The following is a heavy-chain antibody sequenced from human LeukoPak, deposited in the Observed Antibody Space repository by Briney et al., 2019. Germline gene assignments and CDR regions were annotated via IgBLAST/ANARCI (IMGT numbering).Heavy chain of an antibody. D-gene: IGHD3-10*01. CDR1: GASINTYY. J-gene: IGHJ4*02. CDR2: IYYSGTT. Sequence: SETLSLTCTVSGASINTYYWSWIRQPPGKGLEWIGYIYYSGTTSYNPSLRTRVTISIDTSKNQFSLKLSSVTAADTAVYYCARVLRPMASQYYFDYWGQGTLVTVSS. CDR3: ARVLRPMASQYYFDY. V-gene: IGHV4-59*01.